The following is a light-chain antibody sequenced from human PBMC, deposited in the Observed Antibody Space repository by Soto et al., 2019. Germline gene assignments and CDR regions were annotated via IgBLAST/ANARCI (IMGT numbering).Light chain of an antibody. Sequence: DIVMTQSPLSLPVTPGEPASISCRSSQSLLHSNGYNYLDWYLQKPGQSPQLLIYLGSNRAFVVPDRFRGSRSGTDFTLKISIEEAEDVGVYYCMQALQSLTFGQGTRLDIK. CDR2: LGS. V-gene: IGKV2-28*01. CDR1: QSLLHSNGYNY. CDR3: MQALQSLT. J-gene: IGKJ5*01.